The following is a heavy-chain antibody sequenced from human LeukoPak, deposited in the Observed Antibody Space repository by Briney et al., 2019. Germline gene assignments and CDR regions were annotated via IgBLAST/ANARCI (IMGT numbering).Heavy chain of an antibody. CDR2: IYYSGRT. V-gene: IGHV4-31*03. CDR1: GGSVSSGGYY. J-gene: IGHJ4*02. CDR3: ARDPDGGWLDY. D-gene: IGHD6-19*01. Sequence: PSQTLSLTCTVSGGSVSSGGYYWSWIRQHPGRGLEWFGYIYYSGRTYCNPSLKSRVTISVDTSKNQFSLRLSSVTAADTAVYYCARDPDGGWLDYWGQGTLVTVSS.